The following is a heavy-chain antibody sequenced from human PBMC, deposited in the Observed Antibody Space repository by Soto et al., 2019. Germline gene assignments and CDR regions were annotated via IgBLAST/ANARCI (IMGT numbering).Heavy chain of an antibody. J-gene: IGHJ4*02. CDR2: IYYSGST. V-gene: IGHV4-30-4*01. CDR1: GGSISSGDYY. Sequence: SETLSLTCTVSGGSISSGDYYWSWIRQPPGKGLEWIGYIYYSGSTYYNPSLKSRVTISVDTSKNQFSLKLSSVTAADTAVYYCASTTVVTLGRGFASDYWGQGTLVTVSS. D-gene: IGHD4-17*01. CDR3: ASTTVVTLGRGFASDY.